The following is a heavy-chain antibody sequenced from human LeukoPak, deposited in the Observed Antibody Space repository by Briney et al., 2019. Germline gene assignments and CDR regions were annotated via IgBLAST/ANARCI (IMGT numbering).Heavy chain of an antibody. Sequence: PSETLSLTCTVSGGSVSSGGYTWSWIRQPPGKGLEWIGYIYYSGSTKDNPSLKSRVTISVDTSKNQFSLKLNSVTAADTAVYYCARGGRDAYNWFDPWGQGTLVTVSS. CDR2: IYYSGST. CDR3: ARGGRDAYNWFDP. V-gene: IGHV4-61*08. J-gene: IGHJ5*02. CDR1: GGSVSSGGYT. D-gene: IGHD5-24*01.